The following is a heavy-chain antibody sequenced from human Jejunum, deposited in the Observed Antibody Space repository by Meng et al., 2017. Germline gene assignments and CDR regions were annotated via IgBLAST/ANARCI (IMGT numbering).Heavy chain of an antibody. Sequence: GESLKISCAASGFTVSTNYMSWVRQAPGKGLEWISIIYSGGATYYADSVKGRFAISRDNSKNTLYLQMNSLRAEDTAVYYCARGGGDLHFDYWGQGKLVNGSS. D-gene: IGHD2-21*01. CDR3: ARGGGDLHFDY. V-gene: IGHV3-66*02. J-gene: IGHJ4*02. CDR1: GFTVSTNY. CDR2: IYSGGAT.